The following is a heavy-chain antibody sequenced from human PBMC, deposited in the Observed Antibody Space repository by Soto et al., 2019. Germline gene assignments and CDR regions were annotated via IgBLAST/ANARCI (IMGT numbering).Heavy chain of an antibody. CDR3: ARHWGTGYGDYYYYIDV. J-gene: IGHJ6*03. D-gene: IGHD3-16*01. Sequence: SETLSLTCSVSGGSISAYYWAWLRQSPGKGLEWIGYVYFSGAAKCNPSLKSRVTISVDTSENQFSLLLTSVTAADTGIYYCARHWGTGYGDYYYYIDVWGKGTTVTVSS. CDR1: GGSISAYY. V-gene: IGHV4-59*08. CDR2: VYFSGAA.